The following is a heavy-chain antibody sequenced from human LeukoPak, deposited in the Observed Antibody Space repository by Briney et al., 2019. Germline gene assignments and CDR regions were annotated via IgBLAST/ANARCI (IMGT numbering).Heavy chain of an antibody. D-gene: IGHD1-14*01. CDR1: GFTVSSNY. Sequence: GGSLRLSCAASGFTVSSNYMSWVRQAPGKGLEWVSVIYSGGSTYYADSVKGRFTISRDNSKNTLYLQMNSLRAEDTAVYYCAKPARTDAFDIWGQGTMVTVSS. J-gene: IGHJ3*02. CDR2: IYSGGST. V-gene: IGHV3-53*01. CDR3: AKPARTDAFDI.